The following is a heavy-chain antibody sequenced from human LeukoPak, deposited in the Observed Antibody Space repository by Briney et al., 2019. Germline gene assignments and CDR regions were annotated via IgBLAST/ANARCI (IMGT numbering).Heavy chain of an antibody. J-gene: IGHJ4*02. CDR2: IYYSGST. CDR3: VSYGSGTYYADY. Sequence: PSETLSLTCTVSGGSIGSGAYYWTWIRQHPGEGLEWIGYIYYSGSTYYNPSLKSRVTISVDTSKNQFSLELNSVTAADTAVYYCVSYGSGTYYADYWGQGTLVTVSS. D-gene: IGHD3-10*01. V-gene: IGHV4-31*03. CDR1: GGSIGSGAYY.